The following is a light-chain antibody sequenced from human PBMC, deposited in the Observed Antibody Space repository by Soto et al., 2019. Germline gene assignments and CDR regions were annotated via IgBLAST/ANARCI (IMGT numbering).Light chain of an antibody. Sequence: QPVLTQPPSASGTPGQRVTISCSGSSSHIGANTVNWYQQVPGTAPKLLIYSSNQRPSGVPDRFSGSKSATSASLAISGLQSEDEADYYCEAWDDSLNGVIFGGGTKVTVL. CDR3: EAWDDSLNGVI. CDR2: SSN. J-gene: IGLJ2*01. CDR1: SSHIGANT. V-gene: IGLV1-44*01.